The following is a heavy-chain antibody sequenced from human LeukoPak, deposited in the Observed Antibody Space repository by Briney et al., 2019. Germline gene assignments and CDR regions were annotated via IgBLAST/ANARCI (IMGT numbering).Heavy chain of an antibody. CDR2: ISSSTSYM. CDR1: GFTFSSYS. V-gene: IGHV3-21*01. D-gene: IGHD3/OR15-3a*01. J-gene: IGHJ6*02. Sequence: KPGGSLRLSCAASGFTFSSYSMNWVRQAPGKGLEWVSSISSSTSYMYYADSVKGRFTISRDNAKNSLYLQMNSLRAEDTAVYYCARGGVGLVIIPGWEYDYYGLDVWGQGTTVTVSS. CDR3: ARGGVGLVIIPGWEYDYYGLDV.